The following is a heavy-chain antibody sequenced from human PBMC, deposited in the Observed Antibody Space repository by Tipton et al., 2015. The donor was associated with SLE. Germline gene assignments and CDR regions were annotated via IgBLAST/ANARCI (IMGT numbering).Heavy chain of an antibody. Sequence: TLSLTCTVSGDPINSGGYYWSWFRQHPGKGLEWIGYIYYSGNTYYNPSLRSRVTISIDTSKNQFSLNLDSVTAADTAVYYCARSWNDAPPDLGYWGQGTLVTVSS. J-gene: IGHJ4*02. CDR1: GDPINSGGYY. CDR3: ARSWNDAPPDLGY. D-gene: IGHD1-1*01. V-gene: IGHV4-31*03. CDR2: IYYSGNT.